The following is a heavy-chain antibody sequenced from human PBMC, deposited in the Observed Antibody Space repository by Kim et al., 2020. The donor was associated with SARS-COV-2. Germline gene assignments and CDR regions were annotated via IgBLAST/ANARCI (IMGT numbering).Heavy chain of an antibody. CDR2: IYHSGST. CDR1: GCSISSSNW. V-gene: IGHV4-4*02. J-gene: IGHJ6*02. CDR3: ARDKGARITMVRGVIILPGGMDV. Sequence: SETLSLTCAVSGCSISSSNWWSWVRQPPGKGLEWIGEIYHSGSTNYTPSLKSRVTISVDKSKNQFSLKLSSVTAADTAVYYCARDKGARITMVRGVIILPGGMDVWGQGTTGTVSS. D-gene: IGHD3-10*01.